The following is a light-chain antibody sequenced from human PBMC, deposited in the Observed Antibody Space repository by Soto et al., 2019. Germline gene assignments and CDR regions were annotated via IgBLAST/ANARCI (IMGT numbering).Light chain of an antibody. CDR1: QSITSY. V-gene: IGKV1-39*01. Sequence: DIQMTQSPSSLSASVGDRVTITCRASQSITSYLNWYQQKPGKAPQLLIYAASSLQSGVPSRFSGSGSGTDFTPTIRSLQPEDFATYFCQQSYTTPWTFGQGTKVEVK. CDR2: AAS. CDR3: QQSYTTPWT. J-gene: IGKJ1*01.